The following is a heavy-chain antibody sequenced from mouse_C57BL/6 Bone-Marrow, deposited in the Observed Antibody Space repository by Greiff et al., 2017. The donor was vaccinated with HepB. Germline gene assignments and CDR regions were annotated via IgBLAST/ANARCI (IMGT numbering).Heavy chain of an antibody. CDR1: GFSLTSYG. CDR3: ARHDYDGHYYAMDY. Sequence: VNVVESGPGLVAPSQSLSITCTVSGFSLTSYGVHWVRQPPGKGLEWLVVIWSDGSTTYNSALKSRLSISKDNPKSQVFLKMNSLQTDDTAMYYCARHDYDGHYYAMDYWGQGTSVTVSS. V-gene: IGHV2-6-1*01. CDR2: IWSDGST. J-gene: IGHJ4*01. D-gene: IGHD2-4*01.